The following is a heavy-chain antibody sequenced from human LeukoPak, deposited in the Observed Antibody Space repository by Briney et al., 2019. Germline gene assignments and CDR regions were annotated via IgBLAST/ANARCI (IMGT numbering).Heavy chain of an antibody. D-gene: IGHD3-16*02. CDR3: VRDYLWGNYRSFEF. Sequence: GGSLRVSCAASGFRFSNSWMSWVRQAPGKGLEWVANIKDDGSETRYVDSVKGRFTMSRDNAKNSLYLQMNSLRVEDTAVYYCVRDYLWGNYRSFEFWGQGTLVTVSS. J-gene: IGHJ4*02. CDR2: IKDDGSET. CDR1: GFRFSNSW. V-gene: IGHV3-7*01.